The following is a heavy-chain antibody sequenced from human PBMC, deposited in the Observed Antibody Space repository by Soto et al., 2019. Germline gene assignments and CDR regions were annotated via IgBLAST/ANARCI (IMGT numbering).Heavy chain of an antibody. Sequence: SQTLSLTCAISVDIVSSHSAAWNWIRQSPSRGREWLGRTYYRSKWYNDYAVSVNSRITINPDTSKNQFSLQLNSVTPEDTAVYYCAREVAVAGTRWFDPWGQGTLVTVSS. V-gene: IGHV6-1*01. J-gene: IGHJ5*02. CDR1: VDIVSSHSAA. CDR2: TYYRSKWYN. CDR3: AREVAVAGTRWFDP. D-gene: IGHD6-19*01.